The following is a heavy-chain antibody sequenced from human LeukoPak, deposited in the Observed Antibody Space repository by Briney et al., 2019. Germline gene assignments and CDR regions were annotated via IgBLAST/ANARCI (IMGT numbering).Heavy chain of an antibody. CDR3: ARAQPADYYDSSGYYAPGWFDP. Sequence: SETLSLTCTVSGGSISSYYWSWIRQPAGKGLEWIGRIYTSGSTNYNPSLKSRVTMSVDTSKNQFSLKLSSVTAADTAVYYCARAQPADYYDSSGYYAPGWFDPWAREPWSPSPQ. J-gene: IGHJ5*02. V-gene: IGHV4-4*07. CDR2: IYTSGST. CDR1: GGSISSYY. D-gene: IGHD3-22*01.